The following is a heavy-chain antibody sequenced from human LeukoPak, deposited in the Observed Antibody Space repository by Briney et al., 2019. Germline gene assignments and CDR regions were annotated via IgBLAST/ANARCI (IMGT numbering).Heavy chain of an antibody. CDR3: ARGKGSITGTLNWFDP. V-gene: IGHV1-69*05. CDR1: GGTFSSYA. CDR2: IIPIFGTA. Sequence: ASVKVSCKASGGTFSSYAISWVRQAPGQGLEWMGGIIPIFGTANYAQKFQGRVTITTDESTSTAYMELSSLRSEDTAVYYYARGKGSITGTLNWFDPWGQGTLVTVSS. D-gene: IGHD1-20*01. J-gene: IGHJ5*02.